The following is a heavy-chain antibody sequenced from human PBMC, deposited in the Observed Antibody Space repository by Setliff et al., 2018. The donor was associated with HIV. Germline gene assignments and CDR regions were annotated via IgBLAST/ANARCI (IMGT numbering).Heavy chain of an antibody. D-gene: IGHD3-22*01. V-gene: IGHV4-39*01. Sequence: LSLTCSVSGDSISSSSYYWGWVRQPPGKGLEWIGSIYYSGSTYYNPSLNSRVTISVDASKNQFSLKLSSVTAADTAVYYCASLPPLYDSSGYYFDYWGQGTLVTVSS. CDR2: IYYSGST. J-gene: IGHJ4*02. CDR1: GDSISSSSYY. CDR3: ASLPPLYDSSGYYFDY.